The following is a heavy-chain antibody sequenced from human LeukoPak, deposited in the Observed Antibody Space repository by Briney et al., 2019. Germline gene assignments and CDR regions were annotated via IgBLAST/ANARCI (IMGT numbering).Heavy chain of an antibody. J-gene: IGHJ4*02. V-gene: IGHV4-39*01. CDR1: GGSISSSSYY. D-gene: IGHD6-19*01. CDR2: SYYSGST. CDR3: ASLLTTGYSSGWFDY. Sequence: SETLSLTCTVSGGSISSSSYYWGWIRQPPGKGLEWIGSSYYSGSTYYNPSLKSRVTISVDTSKNQFSLKLSSVTAADTAVYYLASLLTTGYSSGWFDYWGERTLVTVSS.